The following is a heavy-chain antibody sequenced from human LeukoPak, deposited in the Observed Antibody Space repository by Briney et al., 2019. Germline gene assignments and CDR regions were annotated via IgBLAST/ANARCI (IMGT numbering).Heavy chain of an antibody. CDR3: ARDDILTGGFDY. CDR2: INPSGGST. Sequence: ASVKVSCKASGYTFTSYYMHWVRQAPGQGLEWMGIINPSGGSTSYAQKFQGRVTMTRDTSTSTVYMELSSLRAEDTAVYYCARDDILTGGFDYWGQGTLVTVSS. V-gene: IGHV1-46*01. J-gene: IGHJ4*02. D-gene: IGHD3-9*01. CDR1: GYTFTSYY.